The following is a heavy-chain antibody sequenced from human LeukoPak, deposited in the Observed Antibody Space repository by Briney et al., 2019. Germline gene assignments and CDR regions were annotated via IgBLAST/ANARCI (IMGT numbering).Heavy chain of an antibody. V-gene: IGHV1-69*06. CDR3: ARDVMVRGHNWFDP. CDR2: VIPIFGTA. Sequence: SSVKVSCKASGGTFSSYAISWVQQAPRQGLEWKEGVIPIFGTANYAQKLQGRVKITADKSTSTAYNELSSLRSEDAAVYYCARDVMVRGHNWFDPWGQGTLVTVSS. D-gene: IGHD3-10*01. CDR1: GGTFSSYA. J-gene: IGHJ5*02.